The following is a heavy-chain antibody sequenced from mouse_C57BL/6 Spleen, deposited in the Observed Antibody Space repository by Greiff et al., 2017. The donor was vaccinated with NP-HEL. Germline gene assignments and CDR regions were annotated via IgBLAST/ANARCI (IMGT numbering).Heavy chain of an antibody. CDR1: GYAFSSSW. J-gene: IGHJ4*01. D-gene: IGHD2-4*01. CDR3: ARDRDYDDGFYAMDY. V-gene: IGHV1-82*01. Sequence: QVQLKESGPELVKPGASVKISCKASGYAFSSSWMNWVKQRPGKGLEWIGRIYPGDGDTNYNGKFKGKATLTADKSSSTAYMQLSSLTSEDSAVYFCARDRDYDDGFYAMDYWGQGTSVTVSS. CDR2: IYPGDGDT.